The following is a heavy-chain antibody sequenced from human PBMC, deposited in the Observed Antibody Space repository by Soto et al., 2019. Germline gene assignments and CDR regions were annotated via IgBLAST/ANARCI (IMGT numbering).Heavy chain of an antibody. D-gene: IGHD3-3*01. CDR1: GFTFSSYA. V-gene: IGHV3-30-3*01. CDR3: ARGRSRITIFGVVPTRTYGMDV. J-gene: IGHJ6*02. Sequence: QVQLVESGGGVVQPGRSLRLSCAASGFTFSSYAMHWVRQAPGKGLEWVAVISYDGSNKYYADSVKGRFTISRDNSKNTLYLQMNSLRAEDTAVYYCARGRSRITIFGVVPTRTYGMDVWGQGTTVTVSS. CDR2: ISYDGSNK.